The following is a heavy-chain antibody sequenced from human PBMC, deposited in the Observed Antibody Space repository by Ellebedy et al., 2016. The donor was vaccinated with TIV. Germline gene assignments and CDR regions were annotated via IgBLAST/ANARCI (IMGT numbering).Heavy chain of an antibody. Sequence: GESLKISXKGSGYSFTSYWIGWVRQMPGKDLEWMGIIYPGDSDTRYSPSFQGQVTISADKSISTAYLQWSSLKASDTAMYYCARLVKPAATIGGWFNPWGQGTLVTVSS. V-gene: IGHV5-51*01. CDR2: IYPGDSDT. CDR3: ARLVKPAATIGGWFNP. J-gene: IGHJ5*02. D-gene: IGHD2-2*01. CDR1: GYSFTSYW.